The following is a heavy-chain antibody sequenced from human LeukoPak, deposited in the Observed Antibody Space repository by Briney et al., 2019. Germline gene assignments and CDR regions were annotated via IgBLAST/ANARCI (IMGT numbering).Heavy chain of an antibody. V-gene: IGHV4-39*01. CDR1: GGSISSSSYY. CDR3: ARQGTALWFGELLPGL. D-gene: IGHD3-10*01. J-gene: IGHJ4*02. Sequence: SETLSLTCTVSGGSISSSSYYWGWIRQPPGKGLEWIGRIYYSGSTYYNPSLKSRVTISVDTSKNQFSLKLSSVTAADTAVYYCARQGTALWFGELLPGLWGQGTLVTVSS. CDR2: IYYSGST.